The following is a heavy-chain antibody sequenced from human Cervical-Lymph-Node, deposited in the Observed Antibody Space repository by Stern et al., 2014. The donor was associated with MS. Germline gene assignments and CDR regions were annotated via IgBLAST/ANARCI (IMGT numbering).Heavy chain of an antibody. Sequence: ESGPALVKPTQTLTLTCTFSGFSLKTSGMRVSWIRQPPGKALEWLARIDWDDDKFYNTSLKTRLTISKDTSKNQVVLTMANMDPVDTATYYCARSVGQQWLVQDWGQGTLVTVSS. CDR2: IDWDDDK. D-gene: IGHD6-19*01. V-gene: IGHV2-70*04. CDR3: ARSVGQQWLVQD. CDR1: GFSLKTSGMR. J-gene: IGHJ4*02.